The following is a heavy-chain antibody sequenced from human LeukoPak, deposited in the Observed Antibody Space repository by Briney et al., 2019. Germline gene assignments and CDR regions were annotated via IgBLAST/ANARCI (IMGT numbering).Heavy chain of an antibody. Sequence: GASVKVSCKASGGTFISYAISWVRQAPGQGLEWMGGIIPIFGTANYAQKFQGRVTITADESTSTAYMELSSLRSEDTAVYYCASYGLMATRYFDYWGQGTLVTVSS. CDR2: IIPIFGTA. CDR1: GGTFISYA. J-gene: IGHJ4*02. D-gene: IGHD5-24*01. V-gene: IGHV1-69*13. CDR3: ASYGLMATRYFDY.